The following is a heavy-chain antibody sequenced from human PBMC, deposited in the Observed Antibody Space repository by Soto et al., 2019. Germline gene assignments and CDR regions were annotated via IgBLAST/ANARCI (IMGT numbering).Heavy chain of an antibody. CDR3: ARHKEYRTNGVCYRFGSWFDP. D-gene: IGHD2-8*01. J-gene: IGHJ5*02. V-gene: IGHV5-51*01. Sequence: PGESLKISCKGSGYSFTSYWIGWVRQMPGKGLEWMGIIYPGDSDTRYSPSFQGQVTISADKSISTAYLQWSSLKASDTAMYYCARHKEYRTNGVCYRFGSWFDPWGQGTLVTVSS. CDR1: GYSFTSYW. CDR2: IYPGDSDT.